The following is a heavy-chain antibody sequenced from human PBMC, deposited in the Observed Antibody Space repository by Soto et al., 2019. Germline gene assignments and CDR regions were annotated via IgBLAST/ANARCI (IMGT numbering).Heavy chain of an antibody. CDR3: ARVHWDCRGGGCNPHQLNFGAMDV. D-gene: IGHD2-15*01. CDR1: GFTFNDYA. Sequence: QVHLVESGGGGVQPGRSKRLSCVVSGFTFNDYAIHWVRQAPGKGLEWVAVISVDGNNKFYADSVKGRFTISRDRSKSTAYLQMNKFSAEDTAVYYCARVHWDCRGGGCNPHQLNFGAMDVWGQGTTVTVSS. J-gene: IGHJ6*02. V-gene: IGHV3-30*03. CDR2: ISVDGNNK.